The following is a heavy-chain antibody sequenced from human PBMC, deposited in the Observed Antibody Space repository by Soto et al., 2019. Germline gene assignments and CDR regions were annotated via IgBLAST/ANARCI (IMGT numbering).Heavy chain of an antibody. V-gene: IGHV4-31*03. CDR3: ARLSSIDSSGYYLDY. CDR2: IYYSGST. Sequence: SETLSLTCTVPGGSISSGDYYWSWIRQHPGKGLEWIGYIYYSGSTHYSSSLKSRVTMSIDTSKNQFPLKLTSVTAADTAVYYCARLSSIDSSGYYLDYWGQGTLVTVS. D-gene: IGHD3-22*01. J-gene: IGHJ4*02. CDR1: GGSISSGDYY.